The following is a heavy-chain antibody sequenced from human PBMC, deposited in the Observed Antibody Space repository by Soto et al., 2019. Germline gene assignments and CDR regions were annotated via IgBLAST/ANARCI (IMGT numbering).Heavy chain of an antibody. Sequence: GGSLRLSCAASGFTFSSSAMSWVRRAPGKGLEWVSAISGSGGSTYYADTVKGRFTVSRDNSKNTLYLQMNSLRAEDTAVYYCARSGYYYPLDFDHWGQGNLVTVSS. J-gene: IGHJ4*02. V-gene: IGHV3-23*01. CDR2: ISGSGGST. CDR1: GFTFSSSA. D-gene: IGHD3-22*01. CDR3: ARSGYYYPLDFDH.